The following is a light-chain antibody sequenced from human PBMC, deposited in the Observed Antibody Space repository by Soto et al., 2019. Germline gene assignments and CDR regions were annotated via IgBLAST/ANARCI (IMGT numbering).Light chain of an antibody. Sequence: QSALTQPASVSGSPGQSITTSCTGGSSDIGGYNYVSWFQQHPGKVPKLMIYEVTNRPSGVSNRFSGSKSGSTASLTISGLQAEDEADYYCSSDTSSNTLVFGTGTKVTVL. CDR2: EVT. CDR3: SSDTSSNTLV. V-gene: IGLV2-14*01. CDR1: SSDIGGYNY. J-gene: IGLJ1*01.